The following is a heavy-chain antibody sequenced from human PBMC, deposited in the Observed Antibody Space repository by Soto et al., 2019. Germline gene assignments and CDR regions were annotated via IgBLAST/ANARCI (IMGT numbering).Heavy chain of an antibody. D-gene: IGHD4-4*01. CDR1: GGYISGYY. J-gene: IGHJ6*03. Sequence: PSETLSLTCTVSGGYISGYYCSWIRQTPENGLEWIGYIYYSGSTNYNPSLKSRVTISVDTSKNQFSLTLSSVTAADTAVYYCARHFRSDPPIYSSYRYYYYYQYMDVWGKGTTVTVSS. CDR3: ARHFRSDPPIYSSYRYYYYYQYMDV. CDR2: IYYSGST. V-gene: IGHV4-59*08.